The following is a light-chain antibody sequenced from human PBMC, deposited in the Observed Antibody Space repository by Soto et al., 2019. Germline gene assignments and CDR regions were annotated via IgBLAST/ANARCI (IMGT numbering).Light chain of an antibody. V-gene: IGKV4-1*01. CDR1: QSVLYSANNKNC. J-gene: IGKJ1*01. CDR2: WAS. CDR3: QQYSSTPRT. Sequence: DIVMTQSPDSLAVSLGERATINCKSSQSVLYSANNKNCLAWYQQKPGQPPKLLLYWASTRESGVPDRFSGSGSGKDFTLTISSLHAEDVAVYYCQQYSSTPRTFGQGTKAEIK.